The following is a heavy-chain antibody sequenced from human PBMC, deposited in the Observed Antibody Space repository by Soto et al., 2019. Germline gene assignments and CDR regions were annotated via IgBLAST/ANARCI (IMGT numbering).Heavy chain of an antibody. Sequence: PSETLSLTCTVSGDSISTFYWGWMRQSPGKELEWIGYVYYTGSTNYNPSLKSRVTISVDRSKNQFSLKLTSANAADTAVYYCARGRTVRNYADDSSDYFYFFDDWGQGTQVPVAS. CDR2: VYYTGST. V-gene: IGHV4-59*01. D-gene: IGHD3-22*01. CDR3: ARGRTVRNYADDSSDYFYFFDD. J-gene: IGHJ4*02. CDR1: GDSISTFY.